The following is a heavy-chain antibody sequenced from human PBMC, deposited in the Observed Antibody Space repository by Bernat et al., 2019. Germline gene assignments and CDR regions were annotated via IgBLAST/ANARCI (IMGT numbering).Heavy chain of an antibody. D-gene: IGHD6-19*01. CDR2: INHSGST. V-gene: IGHV4-34*01. CDR1: GGSFSGYY. CDR3: ARYIAVAGTIEAGFDY. J-gene: IGHJ4*02. Sequence: QVQLQQWGGGLFKPLETPSLTCAVYGGSFSGYYWGWFRHPPGKGLEWFGEINHSGSTNYNPSLKSRVTISVDTSKNKFCLKLSSVTAADTAVYYCARYIAVAGTIEAGFDYWGQGTLVTVSS.